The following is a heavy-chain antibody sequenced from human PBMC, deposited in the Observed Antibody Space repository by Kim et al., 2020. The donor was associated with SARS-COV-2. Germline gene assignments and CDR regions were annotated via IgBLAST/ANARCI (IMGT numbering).Heavy chain of an antibody. Sequence: SETLSLTCTVSGGSISSSSYYWGWIRQPPGKGLEWIGSIYYSGSTYYNPSLKSPVTISVDTSKNHFSLKLSSVTAADTSVYYCARPFEYHKGFDPWGQGTLVTVSS. J-gene: IGHJ5*02. CDR3: ARPFEYHKGFDP. CDR1: GGSISSSSYY. CDR2: IYYSGST. D-gene: IGHD3-9*01. V-gene: IGHV4-39*01.